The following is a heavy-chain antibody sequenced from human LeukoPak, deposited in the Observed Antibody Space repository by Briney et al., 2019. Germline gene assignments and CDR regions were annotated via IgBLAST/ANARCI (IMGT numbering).Heavy chain of an antibody. CDR3: ARGIIGYYFDY. CDR1: GYTFTIYG. CDR2: ISAYGNT. V-gene: IGHV1-18*01. D-gene: IGHD2-15*01. J-gene: IGHJ4*02. Sequence: ASVKVSCKTSGYTFTIYGISWVRQAPGQGLEWMGLISAYGNTNYAQNLQGRVTMTTDTSTSTAHMELRSLRSDDTAVYYCARGIIGYYFDYWGQGTLVTVSS.